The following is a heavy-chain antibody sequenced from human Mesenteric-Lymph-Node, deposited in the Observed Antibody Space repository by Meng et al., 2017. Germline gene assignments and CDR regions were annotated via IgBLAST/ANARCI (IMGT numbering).Heavy chain of an antibody. CDR1: GFTFSSYG. CDR2: IWYDGSNK. Sequence: GESLKISCAASGFTFSSYGMHWVRQAPGKGLEWVAVIWYDGSNKYYADSVKGRFTISRDNSKNTLYLQMDSLRSEDTAVYYCARLSRHDFRAFDPWGQGTLVTVSS. J-gene: IGHJ5*02. CDR3: ARLSRHDFRAFDP. V-gene: IGHV3-33*01. D-gene: IGHD3-3*01.